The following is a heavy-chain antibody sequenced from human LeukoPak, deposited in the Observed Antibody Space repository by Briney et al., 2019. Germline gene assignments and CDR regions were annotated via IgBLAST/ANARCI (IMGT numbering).Heavy chain of an antibody. V-gene: IGHV3-48*01. CDR2: ISSSSSTI. CDR1: GFTFSSYS. Sequence: HTGGSLRLSCAASGFTFSSYSMNWVRQAPGKGLEWVSYISSSSSTIYYADSVKGRFTISRDNAKNSLYLQMNSLRAEDTAVYYCAKDIVAAGLFFDYWGQGTLVTVSS. J-gene: IGHJ4*02. CDR3: AKDIVAAGLFFDY. D-gene: IGHD6-13*01.